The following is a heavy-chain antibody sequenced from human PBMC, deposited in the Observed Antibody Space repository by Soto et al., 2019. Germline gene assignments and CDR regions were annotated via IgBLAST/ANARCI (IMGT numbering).Heavy chain of an antibody. D-gene: IGHD6-13*01. J-gene: IGHJ4*02. CDR2: IYYSGST. CDR1: GGSVSSGSYY. CDR3: ARDSQSYSSSWYFGY. Sequence: QVQLQESGPGLVKPSETLSLTCTVSGGSVSSGSYYWSWIRQPPGKGLEWIGYIYYSGSTNYNPPLKSRVTISVDTSKNQFSLKLSSVTAADTAVYYCARDSQSYSSSWYFGYWGQGTLVTVSS. V-gene: IGHV4-61*01.